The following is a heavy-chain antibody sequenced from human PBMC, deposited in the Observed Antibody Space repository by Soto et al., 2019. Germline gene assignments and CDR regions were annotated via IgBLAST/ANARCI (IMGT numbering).Heavy chain of an antibody. Sequence: ASVKVSCKASGYTFTSYGISWVRQAPGQGLEWMGWISAYNGNTNYAQKLQGRVTMTTDTPTSTAYMELRSLRSDDTAVYYCARARSPGTAMVRYGPDAFDIWGQGTVVTVSS. CDR2: ISAYNGNT. V-gene: IGHV1-18*04. D-gene: IGHD5-18*01. CDR3: ARARSPGTAMVRYGPDAFDI. J-gene: IGHJ3*02. CDR1: GYTFTSYG.